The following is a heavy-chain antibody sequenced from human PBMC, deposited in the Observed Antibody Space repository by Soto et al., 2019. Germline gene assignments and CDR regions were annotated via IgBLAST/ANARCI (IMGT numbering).Heavy chain of an antibody. Sequence: HPGGSLRLSCAASGFTVNNFGMHWVRQAPGKGPEWVAMISHDGTAKYYADSVKGRFTISRDNSKNTLYLQMNNLRTEDTAVYYCAKDVFSGGWYNYFDHWGQGT. V-gene: IGHV3-30*18. J-gene: IGHJ5*02. CDR3: AKDVFSGGWYNYFDH. D-gene: IGHD2-15*01. CDR1: GFTVNNFG. CDR2: ISHDGTAK.